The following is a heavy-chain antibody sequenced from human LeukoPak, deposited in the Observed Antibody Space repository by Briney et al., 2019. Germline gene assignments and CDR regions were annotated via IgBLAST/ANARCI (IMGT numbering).Heavy chain of an antibody. D-gene: IGHD4-17*01. V-gene: IGHV3-23*01. CDR2: ISGSGGST. CDR3: ATVMSYGDYGILGYFDY. J-gene: IGHJ4*02. CDR1: GFTFSSYA. Sequence: AGSLRLSCAASGFTFSSYAMSWVRQAPGKGLEWVSAISGSGGSTYYADSVKGRFTISRDNSKNTLYLQMNSLRAEDTAVYYCATVMSYGDYGILGYFDYWGQGTLVTVSS.